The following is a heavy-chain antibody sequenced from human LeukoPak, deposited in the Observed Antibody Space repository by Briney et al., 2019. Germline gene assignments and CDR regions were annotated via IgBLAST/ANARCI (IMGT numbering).Heavy chain of an antibody. Sequence: SETLSFTCTGSGVSISSYYWSWIGQPPGKGLKGIGYVYYSGSTNYNPSLKSRVTISVDTSKNQFSLNLSSVTAADAAVYYCARVQDTSGYFYNFDYWGQGTLVTVSS. J-gene: IGHJ4*02. CDR3: ARVQDTSGYFYNFDY. V-gene: IGHV4-59*01. D-gene: IGHD3-22*01. CDR1: GVSISSYY. CDR2: VYYSGST.